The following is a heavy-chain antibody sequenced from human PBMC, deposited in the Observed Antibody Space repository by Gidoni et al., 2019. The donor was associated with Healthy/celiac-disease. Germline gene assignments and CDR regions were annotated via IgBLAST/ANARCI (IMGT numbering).Heavy chain of an antibody. D-gene: IGHD6-13*01. J-gene: IGHJ5*02. V-gene: IGHV3-33*01. Sequence: QVQLVESGGGVVQPGRSLGLSCAASGFTFRSYGMHWVRQAPGKGLEWVAVIWYDGSNKYYADSVKGRFTISRDNSKNTLYLQMNSLRAEDTAVYYCARDRSNSSSWGTGPWFDPWGQGTLVTVSS. CDR2: IWYDGSNK. CDR1: GFTFRSYG. CDR3: ARDRSNSSSWGTGPWFDP.